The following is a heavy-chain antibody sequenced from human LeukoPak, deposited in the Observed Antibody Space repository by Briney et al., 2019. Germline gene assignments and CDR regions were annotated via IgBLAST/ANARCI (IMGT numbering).Heavy chain of an antibody. V-gene: IGHV3-30*18. Sequence: GGSLRLSCAASGFTFSSYGMHWVRQAPGKGLDWVAVISNDGSKKYYADSVKGRFTISRDKSKNTLSLQVSSLRTEDTAVYYCAKDRYSYAFEYSDSWGQGTLVTVSS. D-gene: IGHD5-18*01. J-gene: IGHJ4*02. CDR1: GFTFSSYG. CDR2: ISNDGSKK. CDR3: AKDRYSYAFEYSDS.